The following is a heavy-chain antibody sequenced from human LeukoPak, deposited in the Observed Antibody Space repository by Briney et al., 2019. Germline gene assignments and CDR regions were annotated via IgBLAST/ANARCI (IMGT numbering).Heavy chain of an antibody. V-gene: IGHV5-51*01. CDR3: ARHPYCSGGSCYVSDY. J-gene: IGHJ4*02. D-gene: IGHD2-15*01. Sequence: GESLKISCKGSGYSSTSYWIGWVRQMPGKGLEWMGIIYPGDSDTRYSPSFQGQVTISADKSISTAYLQWSSLKASDTAMYYCARHPYCSGGSCYVSDYWGQGTLVTVSS. CDR1: GYSSTSYW. CDR2: IYPGDSDT.